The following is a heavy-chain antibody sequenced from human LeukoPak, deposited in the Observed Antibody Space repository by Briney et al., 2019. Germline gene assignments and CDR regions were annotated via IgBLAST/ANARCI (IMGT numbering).Heavy chain of an antibody. V-gene: IGHV3-48*04. CDR3: ARSGYGDYDY. J-gene: IGHJ4*02. CDR2: ISSSSDTI. CDR1: GFIFSSYS. Sequence: PGGSLRLSCAASGFIFSSYSMNWVRQAPGKGLEWVSYISSSSDTIFYADSVRGRFTISRDNAKNSLYLQMNSLRAEDTAVYYCARSGYGDYDYWGQGTRVTVSS. D-gene: IGHD4-17*01.